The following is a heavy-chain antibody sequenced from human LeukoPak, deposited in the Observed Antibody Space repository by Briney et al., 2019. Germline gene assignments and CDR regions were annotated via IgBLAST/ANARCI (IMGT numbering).Heavy chain of an antibody. V-gene: IGHV3-23*01. D-gene: IGHD4-17*01. CDR1: GFTFSSYG. CDR3: ARDRGYGDYVGAFDI. J-gene: IGHJ3*02. Sequence: GGSLRLSCAASGFTFSSYGMSWVRQPPGKGLEWVSAISGSGGSTYYVDSVKGRFTISRDNSRNTLYLQMNSLRDEDTAVYYCARDRGYGDYVGAFDIWGQGTMVTVSS. CDR2: ISGSGGST.